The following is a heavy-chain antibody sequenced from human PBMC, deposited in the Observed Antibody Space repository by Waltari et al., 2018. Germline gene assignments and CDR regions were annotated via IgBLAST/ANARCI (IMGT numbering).Heavy chain of an antibody. CDR1: GFPFSSYA. D-gene: IGHD1-26*01. CDR2: ISGSGGST. V-gene: IGHV3-23*01. J-gene: IGHJ4*02. Sequence: EVQLLESGGGLVQPGGSLRPSCAASGFPFSSYAMRWVRQAPGKGLAWVSAISGSGGSTYYADSVKGRFTISRDNSKNTLYLQMNSLRAEDTAVYYCANSGSLFRIDYWGQGTLVTVSS. CDR3: ANSGSLFRIDY.